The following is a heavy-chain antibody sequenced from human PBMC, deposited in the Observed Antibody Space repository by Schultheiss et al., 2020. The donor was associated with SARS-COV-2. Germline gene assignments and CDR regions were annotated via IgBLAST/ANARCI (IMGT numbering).Heavy chain of an antibody. D-gene: IGHD2-2*02. CDR1: GFTVSSNY. J-gene: IGHJ4*02. CDR3: AKDGIGYCSSTSCYTDY. V-gene: IGHV3-7*01. CDR2: IKQDGSEK. Sequence: GGSLRLSCAASGFTVSSNYMSWVRQAPGKGLEWVANIKQDGSEKYYVDSVKGRFTISRDNAKNTVFLQMNSLTAEDTAVYYCAKDGIGYCSSTSCYTDYWGQGTLVTVSS.